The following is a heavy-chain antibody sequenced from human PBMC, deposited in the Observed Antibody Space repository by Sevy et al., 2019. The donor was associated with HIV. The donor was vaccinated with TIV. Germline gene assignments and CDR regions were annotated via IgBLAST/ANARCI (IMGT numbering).Heavy chain of an antibody. Sequence: ASVKVSCKASGGTFSSYAISWVRQAPGQGLEWMGGIIPILGTANYAQKFQGRVTITADKSTSTAYMELSSLRSEDTAVYYCARDVEYYDFWSGYLEGYNWFDPWGQGTLVTVSS. CDR3: ARDVEYYDFWSGYLEGYNWFDP. V-gene: IGHV1-69*10. J-gene: IGHJ5*02. CDR1: GGTFSSYA. D-gene: IGHD3-3*01. CDR2: IIPILGTA.